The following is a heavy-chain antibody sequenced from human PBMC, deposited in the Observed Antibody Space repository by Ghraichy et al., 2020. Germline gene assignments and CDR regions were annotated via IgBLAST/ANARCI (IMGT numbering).Heavy chain of an antibody. CDR3: ARERVGAVRPLYYFDY. CDR2: IIPIFGTA. J-gene: IGHJ4*02. Sequence: SVKVSCKASGGSFSNYAISWVRQAPGQGLEWMGGIIPIFGTANYAQRFQGRVTITADESTTTAYMELSSLRSEDTAVYYCARERVGAVRPLYYFDYWGQGTLVTVSS. V-gene: IGHV1-69*13. CDR1: GGSFSNYA. D-gene: IGHD1-26*01.